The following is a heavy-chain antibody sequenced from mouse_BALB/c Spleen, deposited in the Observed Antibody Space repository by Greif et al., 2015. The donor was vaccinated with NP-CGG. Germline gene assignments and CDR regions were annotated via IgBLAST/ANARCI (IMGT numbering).Heavy chain of an antibody. V-gene: IGHV5-4*02. CDR3: ASLDGY. CDR2: ISDGGSYT. J-gene: IGHJ2*01. Sequence: EVKVVESGGGLVKPGGSLKLSCAASGFTFSDYYMYWVRQTPEKRLEWVATISDGGSYTYYPDSVKGRFTISRDNAKNTLFLKMSSLKSEDTAMYYCASLDGYWGQGTTLTVSS. D-gene: IGHD2-3*01. CDR1: GFTFSDYY.